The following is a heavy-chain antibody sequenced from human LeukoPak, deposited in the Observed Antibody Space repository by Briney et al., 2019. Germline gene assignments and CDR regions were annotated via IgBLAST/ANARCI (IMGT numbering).Heavy chain of an antibody. D-gene: IGHD3-9*01. CDR3: ASPEGPPADRSRFDWLKLPPAPYYYGMDV. CDR1: GFTFRNYA. V-gene: IGHV3-23*01. Sequence: PGGSLRLSCAASGFTFRNYAMSWVRQAPGKGLEWVAGISGSGGTTFYADSVKGRFTISRDNSKNTLYLQMNSLRAEDTAVYYCASPEGPPADRSRFDWLKLPPAPYYYGMDVWGQGTTVTVSS. J-gene: IGHJ6*02. CDR2: ISGSGGTT.